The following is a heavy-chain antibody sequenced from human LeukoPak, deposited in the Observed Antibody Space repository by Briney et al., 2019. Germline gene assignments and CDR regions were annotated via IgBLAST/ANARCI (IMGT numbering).Heavy chain of an antibody. Sequence: GASVKVSCKASGYTFTSYDISWVRQAPGQGLEWMGRIIPILGIANYAQKFQGRVTITADKSTSTAYMELSSLRSEDTAVYYCNNRNTVTTSLDLDYWGQGTLVTVSS. CDR3: NNRNTVTTSLDLDY. CDR1: GYTFTSYD. CDR2: IIPILGIA. D-gene: IGHD4-17*01. J-gene: IGHJ4*02. V-gene: IGHV1-69*04.